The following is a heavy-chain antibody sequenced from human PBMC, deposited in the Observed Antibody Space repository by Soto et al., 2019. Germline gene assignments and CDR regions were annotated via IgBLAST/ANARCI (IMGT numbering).Heavy chain of an antibody. CDR3: AREEVAYYGSGSYNWFDP. D-gene: IGHD3-10*01. CDR1: GGSISSGGYY. V-gene: IGHV4-31*03. CDR2: IYYSGST. J-gene: IGHJ5*02. Sequence: SETLSLTCTVSGGSISSGGYYWSWIRQHPGKGLEWIGYIYYSGSTYYNPSLESRVTISVDTSKNQFSLKLSSVTAADTAVYYCAREEVAYYGSGSYNWFDPWGQGTLVTVSS.